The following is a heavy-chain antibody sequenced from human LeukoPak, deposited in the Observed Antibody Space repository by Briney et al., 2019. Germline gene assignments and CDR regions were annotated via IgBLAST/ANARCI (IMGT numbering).Heavy chain of an antibody. CDR2: IYYSGNP. CDR1: GGSITSGGYS. CDR3: ARGEPAYGDYWYFDL. V-gene: IGHV4-30-2*01. Sequence: PSETLSLTCAVSGGSITSGGYSWNWIRQPPGKGLEWIGYIYYSGNPYYNPSLKSRVAISVDRSKNQFSLKLTSVTAADTAVYYCARGEPAYGDYWYFDLWGRGTLVTVPS. D-gene: IGHD4-17*01. J-gene: IGHJ2*01.